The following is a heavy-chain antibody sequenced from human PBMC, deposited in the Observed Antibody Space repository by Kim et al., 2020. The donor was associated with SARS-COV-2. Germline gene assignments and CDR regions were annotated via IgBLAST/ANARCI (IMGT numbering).Heavy chain of an antibody. J-gene: IGHJ4*02. D-gene: IGHD2-2*01. Sequence: NPSLKSRVTISVDTSKNQFSLKLSCVTAADTAVYYCARHSRSVVVPAAILAWGQGTLVTVSS. V-gene: IGHV4-39*01. CDR3: ARHSRSVVVPAAILA.